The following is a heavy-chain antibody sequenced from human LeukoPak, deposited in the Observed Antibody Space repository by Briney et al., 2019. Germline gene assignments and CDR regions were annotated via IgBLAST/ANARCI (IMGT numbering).Heavy chain of an antibody. V-gene: IGHV4-30-4*08. Sequence: SETLSLTCTVSGGSISSGDYYWSWIRQPPGKGLEWIGYIYYSGSTYHNPPLKSRVTISVDTSKNQFSLKLSSVTAADTAVYYCARVKYSYAFDIWGQGTMVTVSS. CDR2: IYYSGST. J-gene: IGHJ3*02. CDR1: GGSISSGDYY. CDR3: ARVKYSYAFDI. D-gene: IGHD5-18*01.